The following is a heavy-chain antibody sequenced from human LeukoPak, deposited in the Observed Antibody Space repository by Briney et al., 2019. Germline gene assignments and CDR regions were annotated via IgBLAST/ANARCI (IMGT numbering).Heavy chain of an antibody. J-gene: IGHJ6*04. D-gene: IGHD5-12*01. V-gene: IGHV3-7*01. CDR1: GFTLSRHW. Sequence: GGALRLSCAASGFTLSRHWMTWVRQAPGKGLEWVAHINQDGREKYFVDSVRGRFTVSRENAKNSLYLQIYTLRGEDRAVYYCGRGGYAYALDVWGKGTTVTVSP. CDR2: INQDGREK. CDR3: GRGGYAYALDV.